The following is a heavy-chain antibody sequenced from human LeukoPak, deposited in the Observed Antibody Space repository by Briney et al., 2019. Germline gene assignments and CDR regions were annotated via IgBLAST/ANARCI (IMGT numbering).Heavy chain of an antibody. CDR1: GLIFQDYA. D-gene: IGHD2-21*02. CDR3: AMDLCGGDCYSGGGFDS. J-gene: IGHJ4*02. CDR2: LSWNSDTI. Sequence: GRSLRLSCAASGLIFQDYAMHWVRQAPGKGLEWVSGLSWNSDTIDYADSVKGRFTISRDNAKNSLHLQMNSLRVEDTALYYCAMDLCGGDCYSGGGFDSWGQGTLVTVSS. V-gene: IGHV3-9*01.